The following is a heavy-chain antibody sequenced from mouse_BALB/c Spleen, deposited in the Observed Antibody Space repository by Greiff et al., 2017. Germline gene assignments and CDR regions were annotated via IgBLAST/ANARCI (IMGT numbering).Heavy chain of an antibody. Sequence: QVQLKESGPGLVAPSQSLSITCTVSGFSLTSYGVHWVRQPPGQGLEWLGVIWAGGSTNYNSALMSRLSISKDNSKSQVSLKMNSLRTDDTAMYFCARVITTVVARGMDCWGQGTSVTVSS. J-gene: IGHJ4*01. V-gene: IGHV2-9*02. CDR2: IWAGGST. CDR3: ARVITTVVARGMDC. CDR1: GFSLTSYG. D-gene: IGHD1-1*01.